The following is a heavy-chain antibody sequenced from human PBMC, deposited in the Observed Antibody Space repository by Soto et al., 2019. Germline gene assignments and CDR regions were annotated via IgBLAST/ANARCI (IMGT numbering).Heavy chain of an antibody. V-gene: IGHV3-48*02. CDR1: RFTFSAYN. Sequence: EVLLVESGGGLVQPEGSLRLPCAASRFTFSAYNMNWVRQAPGKGLEWISFISSSGDTIYYADSVRGRFTISRDNGKNSLYLQMNSLRDDDTAAYYCARGGSGNYYYYYGMDVWGQGTTVTVPS. J-gene: IGHJ6*02. D-gene: IGHD3-16*01. CDR3: ARGGSGNYYYYYGMDV. CDR2: ISSSGDTI.